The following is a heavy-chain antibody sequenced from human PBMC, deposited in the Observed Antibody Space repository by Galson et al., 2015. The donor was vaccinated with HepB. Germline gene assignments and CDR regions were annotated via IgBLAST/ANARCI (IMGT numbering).Heavy chain of an antibody. Sequence: AISGDSVSSNSAAWNWIRQSPSRGLEWLGRTYYRSKWYNDYAISVKSRITINADTSKNQFSLQLNSVTPEDTAVYFCAGGLNTYFDYWGQGILVTVSA. V-gene: IGHV6-1*01. CDR3: AGGLNTYFDY. D-gene: IGHD2/OR15-2a*01. J-gene: IGHJ4*02. CDR2: TYYRSKWYN. CDR1: GDSVSSNSAA.